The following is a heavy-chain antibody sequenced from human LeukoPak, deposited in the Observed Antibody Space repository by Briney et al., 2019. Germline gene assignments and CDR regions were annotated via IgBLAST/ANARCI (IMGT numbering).Heavy chain of an antibody. CDR1: GGSFSGYY. CDR2: IYTSGST. D-gene: IGHD6-19*01. V-gene: IGHV4-4*07. J-gene: IGHJ4*02. CDR3: ARVSSAGIWDY. Sequence: PSETLSLTCTVSGGSFSGYYWSRIRQPAGKGLEWIGRIYTSGSTNYNPSLKSRVTMSVDTSKNQFSLKLSSVTAADTAVYYCARVSSAGIWDYWGQGTLVTVSS.